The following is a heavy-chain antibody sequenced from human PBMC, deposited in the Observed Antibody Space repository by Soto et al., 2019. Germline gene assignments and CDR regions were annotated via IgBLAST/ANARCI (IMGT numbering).Heavy chain of an antibody. CDR1: CDSISGYF. CDR2: MYISGTT. CDR3: ARVSGVVVVPAAAATSPSFGLDV. D-gene: IGHD2-2*01. Sequence: SETLSLTCSISCDSISGYFWSWVRQSAGKGLEYLGRMYISGTTDYNPSLKSRVTMSLDTAKNQFSLNLRSVTAADTAIYYCARVSGVVVVPAAAATSPSFGLDVWGQGTSVTVSS. V-gene: IGHV4-4*07. J-gene: IGHJ6*02.